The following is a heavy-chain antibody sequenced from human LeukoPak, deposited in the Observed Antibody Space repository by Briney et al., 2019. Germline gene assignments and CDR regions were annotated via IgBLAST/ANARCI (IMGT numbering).Heavy chain of an antibody. CDR1: GGTFSSYA. Sequence: ASVKVSCKASGGTFSSYAISWVRQAPGQGLEWMGRIIPILGIANYAQKFQGRVTMTEDTSTDTAYMELSSLRSEDTAVYYCATGTLDYWGQGTLVTVSS. D-gene: IGHD1-7*01. J-gene: IGHJ4*02. CDR2: IIPILGIA. CDR3: ATGTLDY. V-gene: IGHV1-69*04.